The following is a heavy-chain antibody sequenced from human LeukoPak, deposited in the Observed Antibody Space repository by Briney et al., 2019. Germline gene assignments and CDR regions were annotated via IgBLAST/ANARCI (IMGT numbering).Heavy chain of an antibody. Sequence: PGRSLRLSCAASGFTFSSYGMHWVRQAPGKGLEWVAVIWYDGSNKYYADSVKGRFTISRDNSKNTLCLQMNSLRAEDTAVYYCARGMMALGWFDPWGQGTLVTVSS. D-gene: IGHD5-24*01. CDR3: ARGMMALGWFDP. CDR1: GFTFSSYG. J-gene: IGHJ5*02. V-gene: IGHV3-33*01. CDR2: IWYDGSNK.